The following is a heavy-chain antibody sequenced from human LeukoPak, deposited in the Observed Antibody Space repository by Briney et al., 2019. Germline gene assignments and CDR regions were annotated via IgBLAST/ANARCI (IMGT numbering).Heavy chain of an antibody. CDR3: ARGAARLDAFDI. CDR2: IIPIFGTA. D-gene: IGHD6-6*01. Sequence: SVKVSCKASGGTFSSYAISWVRQAPGQGLERMGGIIPIFGTANYAQKFQSRVTITTDESTSTAYMELSSLRSEDTAVYYCARGAARLDAFDIWGQGTMVTVSS. CDR1: GGTFSSYA. J-gene: IGHJ3*02. V-gene: IGHV1-69*05.